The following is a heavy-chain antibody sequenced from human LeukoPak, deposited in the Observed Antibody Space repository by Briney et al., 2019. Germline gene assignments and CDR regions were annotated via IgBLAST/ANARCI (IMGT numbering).Heavy chain of an antibody. D-gene: IGHD3-22*01. CDR3: ASSGAISMIRNNWFDP. V-gene: IGHV3-21*01. J-gene: IGHJ5*02. CDR2: ISTRSGTYT. Sequence: GGSLRLSCAASGLTFSSYSFHWVRQAPGKGLEWVSSISTRSGTYTYYADSVKGRFIISRDNAKKSLYLQMNSLRSDDTAVYYCASSGAISMIRNNWFDPWGQGTLVTVSA. CDR1: GLTFSSYS.